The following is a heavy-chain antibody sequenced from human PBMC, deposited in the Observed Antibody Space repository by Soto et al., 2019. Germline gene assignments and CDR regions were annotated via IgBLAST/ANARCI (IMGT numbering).Heavy chain of an antibody. CDR2: IKPDGSDK. CDR1: EVTFSHHW. D-gene: IGHD4-17*01. CDR3: ARGHYGRDY. V-gene: IGHV3-7*01. J-gene: IGHJ4*02. Sequence: GGSLRISCAPSEVTFSHHWMSWVRQAPGKGLEWVADIKPDGSDKYYVDSVKGRFTISRDNARHSVYLQMNSLRAEDTAMYYCARGHYGRDYWGQGTPVTVSS.